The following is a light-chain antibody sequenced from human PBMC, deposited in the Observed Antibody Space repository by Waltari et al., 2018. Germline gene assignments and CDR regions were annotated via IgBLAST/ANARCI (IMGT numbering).Light chain of an antibody. CDR3: QHRSNWPA. CDR1: ESIGRY. Sequence: EIVLTQSPATLSLSPGERATLSCRASESIGRYLAWYQQKPGQAPRLLIYDASNRATGIPVRFTGSGSGTDFTLAISSLETDDFALYYCQHRSNWPAFGQGTQLEIK. J-gene: IGKJ5*01. CDR2: DAS. V-gene: IGKV3-11*01.